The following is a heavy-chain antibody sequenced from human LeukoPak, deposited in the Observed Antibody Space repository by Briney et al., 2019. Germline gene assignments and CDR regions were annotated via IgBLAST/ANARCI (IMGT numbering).Heavy chain of an antibody. J-gene: IGHJ4*02. CDR1: GFTFSNYY. CDR2: ISGSGGTT. Sequence: GGSLRLSCAASGFTFSNYYMSWVRQAPGKGLEWVSAISGSGGTTYYADSVKGRFTISRDNSKNTLYLQMNSLRAEDTAVYYCAKVPHVGFLDYWGQGTLVTVSS. CDR3: AKVPHVGFLDY. D-gene: IGHD1-26*01. V-gene: IGHV3-23*01.